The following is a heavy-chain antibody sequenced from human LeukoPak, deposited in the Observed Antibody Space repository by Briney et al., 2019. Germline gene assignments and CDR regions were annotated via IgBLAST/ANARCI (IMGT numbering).Heavy chain of an antibody. V-gene: IGHV1-69*13. D-gene: IGHD1-1*01. CDR3: ARDRQLGRYFDY. CDR1: GGTFSSYA. CDR2: IIPIFGTA. J-gene: IGHJ4*02. Sequence: SVKVSCKASGGTFSSYAISWVRQAPGQGLEWMGGIIPIFGTANYAQKFQGRVTITADESTSTAYMALSSLRSEDTAVYYCARDRQLGRYFDYWGQGTLVTVSS.